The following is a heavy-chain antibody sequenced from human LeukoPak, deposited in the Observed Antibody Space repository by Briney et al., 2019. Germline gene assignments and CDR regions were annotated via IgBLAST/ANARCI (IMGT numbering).Heavy chain of an antibody. CDR2: IKQDGSEK. CDR3: AKTMGYGGKSSDY. CDR1: GFTFSSYW. J-gene: IGHJ4*02. D-gene: IGHD4-23*01. V-gene: IGHV3-7*03. Sequence: GGSLRLSCAASGFTFSSYWMSWVRQAPGKGLEWVANIKQDGSEKYYVDSVKGRFTITRDNSKNTLYPQMNSLRVEDTAIYYCAKTMGYGGKSSDYWGQGTLVTVSS.